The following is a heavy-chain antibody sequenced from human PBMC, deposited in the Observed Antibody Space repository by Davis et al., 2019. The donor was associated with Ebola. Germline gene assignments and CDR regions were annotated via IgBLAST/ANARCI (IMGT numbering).Heavy chain of an antibody. J-gene: IGHJ4*02. CDR2: INAGNGNT. CDR3: ATARGSSWFDPPDY. CDR1: GYTFTSYA. V-gene: IGHV1-3*01. Sequence: ASVKVSCKASGYTFTSYAMHWVRQAPGQRLEWMGWINAGNGNTKYSQKFQGRVTITRDTSASTAYMELSSLRSEDTAVYYCATARGSSWFDPPDYWGQGTLVTVSS. D-gene: IGHD6-13*01.